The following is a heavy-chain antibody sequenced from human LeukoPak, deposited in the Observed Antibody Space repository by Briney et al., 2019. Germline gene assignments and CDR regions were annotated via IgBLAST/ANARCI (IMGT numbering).Heavy chain of an antibody. V-gene: IGHV3-33*01. CDR1: GFTLNTCD. Sequence: GGSLRLSCAASGFTLNTCDIHWVRQAPGKGLEWVAMIWADGSFIYYADSVRGGFTLSRDNTKNRVYLRLDRPRVDDTALYYCATEHNGHVFDIWGQGTMLSVSS. CDR3: ATEHNGHVFDI. CDR2: IWADGSFI. D-gene: IGHD2-8*01. J-gene: IGHJ3*02.